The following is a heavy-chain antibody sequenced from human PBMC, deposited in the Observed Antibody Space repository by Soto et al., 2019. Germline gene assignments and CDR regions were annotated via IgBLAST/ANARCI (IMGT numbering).Heavy chain of an antibody. Sequence: PGGSLRLSCAASGFTFSSYAMHWVRQAPGKGLEWVAVISYDGSNKYYADSVKGRFTISRDNSKNTLYLQMNSLRAEDTAVYYCARGGYMVATIYYGMDVWGQGTAVTVSS. CDR3: ARGGYMVATIYYGMDV. D-gene: IGHD5-12*01. CDR2: ISYDGSNK. J-gene: IGHJ6*02. V-gene: IGHV3-30-3*01. CDR1: GFTFSSYA.